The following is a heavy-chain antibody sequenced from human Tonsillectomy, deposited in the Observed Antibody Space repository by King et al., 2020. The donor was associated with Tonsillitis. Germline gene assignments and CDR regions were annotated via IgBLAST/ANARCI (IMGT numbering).Heavy chain of an antibody. CDR2: INPKSGVT. D-gene: IGHD1-1*01. CDR3: ARVPYNWNAGSWFDP. Sequence: QLVQSGAEVKKPGASVKVSCKASGYTFTDFYMHWVRQAPGQGLQWMGWINPKSGVTNYAQKFQGRVTLTRDTSISTAYMEVTSLKSDDTAVYFCARVPYNWNAGSWFDPWGQGTLVTVSS. J-gene: IGHJ5*02. CDR1: GYTFTDFY. V-gene: IGHV1-2*02.